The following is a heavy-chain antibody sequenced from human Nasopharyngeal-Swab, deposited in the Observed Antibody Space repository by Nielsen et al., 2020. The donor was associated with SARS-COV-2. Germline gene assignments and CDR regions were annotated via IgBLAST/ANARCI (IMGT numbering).Heavy chain of an antibody. V-gene: IGHV3-21*04. CDR3: AKDSSDYDFWSHQFYYYMDV. CDR2: ISSSSSYI. Sequence: GESLKISCAASGFTFNNYNFNWVRQAPGKGLEWVSSISSSSSYIYYADSVKGRFTISRDNAKNSLYLQMDSLRAEDTAVYYCAKDSSDYDFWSHQFYYYMDVWGRGTTVTVSS. D-gene: IGHD3-3*01. J-gene: IGHJ6*03. CDR1: GFTFNNYN.